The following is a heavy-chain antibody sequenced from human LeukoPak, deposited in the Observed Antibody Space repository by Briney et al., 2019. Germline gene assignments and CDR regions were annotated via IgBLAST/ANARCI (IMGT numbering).Heavy chain of an antibody. D-gene: IGHD4-17*01. V-gene: IGHV3-43D*03. CDR3: AKEVGSSGDPHFDY. Sequence: GGSLRLSCAASGFTFDNYAMQWVRQAPGKGLEWVSLISWDGGSTYYADSVKGRFTISRDNSKNSLYLQMNSLRAEDTALYYCAKEVGSSGDPHFDYWGQGTLVTVSS. CDR2: ISWDGGST. J-gene: IGHJ4*02. CDR1: GFTFDNYA.